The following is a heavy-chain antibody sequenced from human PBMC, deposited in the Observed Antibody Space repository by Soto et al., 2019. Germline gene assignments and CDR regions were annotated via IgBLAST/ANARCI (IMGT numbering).Heavy chain of an antibody. V-gene: IGHV3-48*02. CDR2: ISSGSDTI. D-gene: IGHD3-16*01. J-gene: IGHJ6*02. Sequence: EVQLVESGGGLVQPGGSLRLSCVASGFTLSSYSMNWVRQAPGQGLEWISYISSGSDTIYYADSVKGRFTVSRDNAKNSLYLQMNSLRDEDTAVYYCARPGEGVLFYYALDVWGQGTTFTVSS. CDR3: ARPGEGVLFYYALDV. CDR1: GFTLSSYS.